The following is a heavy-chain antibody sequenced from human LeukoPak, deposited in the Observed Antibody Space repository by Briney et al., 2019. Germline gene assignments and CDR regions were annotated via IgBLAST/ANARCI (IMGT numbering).Heavy chain of an antibody. J-gene: IGHJ4*02. V-gene: IGHV1-46*01. CDR1: GYTFTGYY. Sequence: ASVKVSCKASGYTFTGYYMHWVRQAPGQGLEWMGWINPSGGSTGYAQKFQGRVTMTRDTSTSTVYMELSSLRSEDTAVYYCAGELPNTYYFDYWGQGTLVTVSS. D-gene: IGHD1-26*01. CDR3: AGELPNTYYFDY. CDR2: INPSGGST.